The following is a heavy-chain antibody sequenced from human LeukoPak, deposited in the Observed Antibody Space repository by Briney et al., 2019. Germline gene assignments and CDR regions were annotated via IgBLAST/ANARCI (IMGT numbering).Heavy chain of an antibody. V-gene: IGHV3-23*01. CDR3: AKDIGSIAAAGTVDY. Sequence: GGSLRLSCAASGFTFSSYAMSWVRQAPGKGLEWVSAISGSGGSKYYADSVKGRFTISRDNSKNTLYLQMNSLRAEETAVYYCAKDIGSIAAAGTVDYWGQGTLVTVSS. D-gene: IGHD6-13*01. J-gene: IGHJ4*02. CDR2: ISGSGGSK. CDR1: GFTFSSYA.